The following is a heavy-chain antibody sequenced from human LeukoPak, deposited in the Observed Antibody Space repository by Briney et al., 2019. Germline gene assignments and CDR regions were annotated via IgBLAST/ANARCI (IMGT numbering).Heavy chain of an antibody. Sequence: RTSETLSLTCTVSGGSISSSSYYWGWNRQPPGKGLEWIGSIYYSGSTYHNPSLKSRVTISVDTSKNQFSLELSSVTAADTAVYYCARAKRDYSGNSFYYYGMDVWGQGTTVTVSS. CDR2: IYYSGST. V-gene: IGHV4-39*07. CDR3: ARAKRDYSGNSFYYYGMDV. D-gene: IGHD4-23*01. J-gene: IGHJ6*02. CDR1: GGSISSSSYY.